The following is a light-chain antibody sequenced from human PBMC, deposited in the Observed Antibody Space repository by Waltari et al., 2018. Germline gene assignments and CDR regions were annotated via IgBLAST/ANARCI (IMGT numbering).Light chain of an antibody. V-gene: IGKV2-30*02. CDR2: KVS. CDR3: MQGTHWPYT. J-gene: IGKJ2*01. Sequence: DVVMTQSPLSLPVTPGQPASISCRSSQSLVHSDGNTYLNWFRQRHGQSPRRLIYKVSNRDSGVPDRFSGSGSGTDFTLTINRVEAEDVGLYYCMQGTHWPYTFGQGTKLEIK. CDR1: QSLVHSDGNTY.